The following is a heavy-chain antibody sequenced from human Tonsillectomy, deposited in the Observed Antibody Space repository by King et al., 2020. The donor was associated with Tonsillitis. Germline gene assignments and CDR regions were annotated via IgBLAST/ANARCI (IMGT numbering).Heavy chain of an antibody. CDR1: GGSISSGNYY. D-gene: IGHD3-22*01. CDR2: IYTSGST. CDR3: ARDQYDTSGYPYYYYYYMDV. J-gene: IGHJ6*03. V-gene: IGHV4-61*02. Sequence: QLQESGPGLVKPSQTLSLTCTVSGGSISSGNYYWNWIRQPAGKGLEWIGRIYTSGSTNYNPSLKSRVTISVYASKNQFSLKLSSVTAADTAVYYCARDQYDTSGYPYYYYYYMDVWGKGTTVTVSS.